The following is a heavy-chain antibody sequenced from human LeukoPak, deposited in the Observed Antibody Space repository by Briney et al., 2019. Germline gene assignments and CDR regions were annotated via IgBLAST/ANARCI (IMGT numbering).Heavy chain of an antibody. V-gene: IGHV3-48*03. CDR2: VSSGHRVT. J-gene: IGHJ6*02. CDR1: GFTFSRFE. Sequence: PGGSLRLSCTTSGFTFSRFEFNWVRQAPGKGLEWISHVSSGHRVTYYADAVQGRFAISRDNARTSVYLDLNSLRAEDTAVYYCARGSLAAYSNGWSMDVWGQGTTVTVSS. CDR3: ARGSLAAYSNGWSMDV. D-gene: IGHD6-19*01.